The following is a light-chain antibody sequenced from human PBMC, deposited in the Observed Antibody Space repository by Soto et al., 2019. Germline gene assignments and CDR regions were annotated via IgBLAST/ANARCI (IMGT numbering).Light chain of an antibody. J-gene: IGKJ2*01. CDR2: DAS. CDR3: QQRRNWPPKYT. CDR1: QSVSSY. Sequence: EIVLTQSPATLSLSPGERATLSCRASQSVSSYFAWYQQKPGQDPRLLIYDASNRATGIPTRFSGSGSGTDLTLTISSLDPEDYVVYFCQQRRNWPPKYTFGQGTKLEIK. V-gene: IGKV3-11*01.